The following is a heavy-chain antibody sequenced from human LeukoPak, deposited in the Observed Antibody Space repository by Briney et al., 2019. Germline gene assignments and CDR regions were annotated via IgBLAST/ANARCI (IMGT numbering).Heavy chain of an antibody. V-gene: IGHV4-34*01. CDR1: GGSFSSYY. J-gene: IGHJ4*02. D-gene: IGHD7-27*01. CDR2: INDSGST. CDR3: ARAQAAGDGHYFDF. Sequence: SETLSLTCAVYGGSFSSYYWSWIRQTPGKGLEWIGEINDSGSTNYNLSLKSRVTMSVDTSKNQSSLKLSAVTAAETAVYYCARAQAAGDGHYFDFWGQGTLVTVSS.